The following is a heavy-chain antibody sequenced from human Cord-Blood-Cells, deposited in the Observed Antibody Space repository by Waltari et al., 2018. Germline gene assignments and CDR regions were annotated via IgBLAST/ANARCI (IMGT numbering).Heavy chain of an antibody. CDR1: GFTVGSNY. Sequence: EVQLVETGGGLLQPGGCLSLSRAPSGFTVGSNYMSRLRPAPGKGREWVSVIYSGGSTYYADSVKGRFTISRDNSKNTLYLQMNSLRAEDTAVYYCARASYSSSWYYFDYWGQGTLVTVSS. D-gene: IGHD6-13*01. CDR3: ARASYSSSWYYFDY. V-gene: IGHV3-53*02. J-gene: IGHJ4*02. CDR2: IYSGGST.